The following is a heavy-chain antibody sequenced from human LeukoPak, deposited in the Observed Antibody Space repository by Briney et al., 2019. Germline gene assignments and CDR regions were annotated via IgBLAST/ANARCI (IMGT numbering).Heavy chain of an antibody. D-gene: IGHD3-10*02. CDR2: ISSSSSYI. Sequence: EGSLRLSCAASGFTFRNYAMKWVRQAPGKGLEWVLFISSSSSYIYYADSLKGRFTISRDNAKNSLYLQMNSLRAEDTAVYYCARGTMFPYYFDYWGQGTLVTVSS. CDR3: ARGTMFPYYFDY. J-gene: IGHJ4*02. V-gene: IGHV3-21*01. CDR1: GFTFRNYA.